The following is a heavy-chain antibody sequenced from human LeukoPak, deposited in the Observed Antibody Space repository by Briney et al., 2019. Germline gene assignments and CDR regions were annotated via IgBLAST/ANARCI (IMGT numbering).Heavy chain of an antibody. D-gene: IGHD5-18*01. CDR3: AKVILWGYSYGPRGGDAFDI. J-gene: IGHJ3*02. Sequence: GGSLRLSCAASGFTFSSYGMHWVRQAPGKGLEWVAVISYDGSNKYYADSVKGRFTISRDNSKNTLNLQMNSLRAEDTAVYYCAKVILWGYSYGPRGGDAFDIWGQGTMVTVSS. CDR1: GFTFSSYG. CDR2: ISYDGSNK. V-gene: IGHV3-30*18.